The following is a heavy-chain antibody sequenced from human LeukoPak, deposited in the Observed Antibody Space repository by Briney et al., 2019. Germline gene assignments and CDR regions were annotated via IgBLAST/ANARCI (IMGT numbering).Heavy chain of an antibody. CDR1: GFTFSGSA. Sequence: PGGSLRLSCAASGFTFSGSAMHWVRQASGKGLEWVGRIRSKANSDATAYVASVKGRFTISRDDSKNTAYLQMNSLKTEDTAVYYCARDSLLGICDYWGQGTLVTVSS. CDR3: ARDSLLGICDY. V-gene: IGHV3-73*01. D-gene: IGHD7-27*01. CDR2: IRSKANSDAT. J-gene: IGHJ4*02.